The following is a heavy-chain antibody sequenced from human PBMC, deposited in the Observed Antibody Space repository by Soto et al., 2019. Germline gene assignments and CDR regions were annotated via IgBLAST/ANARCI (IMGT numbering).Heavy chain of an antibody. V-gene: IGHV1-8*01. CDR2: MNPNSGNT. J-gene: IGHJ6*02. CDR3: ARCRNGMDV. Sequence: QVQLVQSGAEVKKPGASVMVYCKASGDPFSNYDIKWVRQATGQGLEWMGWMNPNSGNTGSARKFQGRVTMTRNTSISTANMELSSLRSEDTAVYYCARCRNGMDVWGQGTTVTVSS. CDR1: GDPFSNYD.